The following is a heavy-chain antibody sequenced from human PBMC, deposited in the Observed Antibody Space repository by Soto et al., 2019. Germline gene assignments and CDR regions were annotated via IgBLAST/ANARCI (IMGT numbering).Heavy chain of an antibody. J-gene: IGHJ3*02. CDR2: INPNSGGT. CDR1: GYTFTGYY. V-gene: IGHV1-2*04. D-gene: IGHD6-19*01. Sequence: QLQLVQSGAEVKKPGASVKVSCKASGYTFTGYYMHWVRQAPGQGLECMGWINPNSGGTNYAQKFQGWVTMTRDTSISTSYVVLSMLRYDDTALYYCAREDSSGWYELAFDIWGQGTMVTVSS. CDR3: AREDSSGWYELAFDI.